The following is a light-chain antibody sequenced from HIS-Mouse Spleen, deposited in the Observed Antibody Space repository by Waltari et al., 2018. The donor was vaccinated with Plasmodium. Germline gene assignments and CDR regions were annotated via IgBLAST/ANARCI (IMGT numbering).Light chain of an antibody. V-gene: IGLV2-14*03. CDR2: DVS. J-gene: IGLJ3*02. CDR3: SSYTSSSTRV. CDR1: SSDVGGYTC. Sequence: QSALTQPASASASPGQSSTISCTGTSSDVGGYTCVSWYQHHPGKAPKLMIYDVSHRPSGVSNRFSGSKSGNTASLTISGLQAEDEADYYCSSYTSSSTRVFGGGTKLTVL.